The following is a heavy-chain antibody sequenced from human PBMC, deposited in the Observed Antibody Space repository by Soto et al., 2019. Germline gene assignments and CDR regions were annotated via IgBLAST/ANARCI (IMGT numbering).Heavy chain of an antibody. CDR1: NGSVSSGTYS. CDR3: ARGHYYYGMDV. J-gene: IGHJ6*02. CDR2: IYYSGTT. V-gene: IGHV4-30-2*01. Sequence: SETLSLTCAVSNGSVSSGTYSWSWVRQPPGKGLEWIGYIYYSGTTYYTPSLKSRLTMSMDRANDHFSLNLTSVTAADTAVYFCARGHYYYGMDVWGQGITVTVSS.